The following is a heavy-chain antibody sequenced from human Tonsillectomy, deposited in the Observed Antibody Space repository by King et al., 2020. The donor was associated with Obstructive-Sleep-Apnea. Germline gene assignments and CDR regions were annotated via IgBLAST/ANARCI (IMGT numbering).Heavy chain of an antibody. CDR1: GYTFTGYD. CDR2: MNLKSGNT. D-gene: IGHD6-19*01. J-gene: IGHJ5*02. CDR3: ARGRSGGWSPRVDP. Sequence: VQLVQSGAEVKTPGASVKVSCKASGYTFTGYDISWVRQATGQGLEWMGWMNLKSGNTVYAQKFQGRVTMTRNTAISTAYMELSSLESEDTAVYYCARGRSGGWSPRVDPGGPGPLVTVSS. V-gene: IGHV1-8*01.